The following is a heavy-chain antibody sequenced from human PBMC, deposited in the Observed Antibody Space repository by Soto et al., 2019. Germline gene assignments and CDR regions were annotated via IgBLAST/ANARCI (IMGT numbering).Heavy chain of an antibody. D-gene: IGHD6-19*01. CDR3: ARVAVAGTNDDAFDI. CDR1: GYTFTGYY. Sequence: QVQLVQSGAEVKKPGASVKVSCKASGYTFTGYYMHWVRQAPGQGLEWMGWINPNSGGTNYAQKFQGWFTMTRDTSISTAYMELSRLRSDDTAVYYCARVAVAGTNDDAFDIWGQGTMVTVSS. J-gene: IGHJ3*02. V-gene: IGHV1-2*04. CDR2: INPNSGGT.